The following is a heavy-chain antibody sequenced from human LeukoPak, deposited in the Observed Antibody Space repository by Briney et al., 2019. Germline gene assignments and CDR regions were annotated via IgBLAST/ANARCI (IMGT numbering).Heavy chain of an antibody. J-gene: IGHJ6*02. D-gene: IGHD4-11*01. V-gene: IGHV4-61*01. CDR3: ASQYYYAMDV. CDR2: DYCGGNT. CDR1: GFSVTTDSYC. Sequence: SETLSLTCTVSGFSVTTDSYCWGWIRQPPGKGLEWIGYDYCGGNTNYDPSLKRRVTISVDTSKNQFSLTLTSVTAADTAVYFCASQYYYAMDVWGQGTTVTVSS.